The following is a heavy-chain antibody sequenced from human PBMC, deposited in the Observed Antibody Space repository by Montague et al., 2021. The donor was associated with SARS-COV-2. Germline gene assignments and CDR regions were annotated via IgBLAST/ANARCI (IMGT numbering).Heavy chain of an antibody. CDR3: ARTSRGSRYFYGVDV. Sequence: SETLSLTCTVPGDSISDYYWSWIRQPPGMGLEWIGYIFHSGATNYNPPLKSRVIISLDTSKSQFSLRLSSVTAADTAIYYCARTSRGSRYFYGVDVWGQGTTVTVSS. CDR2: IFHSGAT. V-gene: IGHV4-59*01. CDR1: GDSISDYY. D-gene: IGHD3-10*01. J-gene: IGHJ6*02.